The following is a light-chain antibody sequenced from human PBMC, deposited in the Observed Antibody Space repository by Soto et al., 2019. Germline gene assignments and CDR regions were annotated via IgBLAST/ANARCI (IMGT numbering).Light chain of an antibody. CDR2: EVS. V-gene: IGLV2-8*01. CDR3: SSYAGNMNLI. CDR1: SSDVGGHNH. J-gene: IGLJ2*01. Sequence: QSALTQPPSASGSPRQSVTISCTGSSSDVGGHNHVSWYQQHPGKAPKLMIYEVSKRPSGVPDRFSGSKSVNTASLTVSGLQAEDEADYYCSSYAGNMNLIFGGGTKVTVL.